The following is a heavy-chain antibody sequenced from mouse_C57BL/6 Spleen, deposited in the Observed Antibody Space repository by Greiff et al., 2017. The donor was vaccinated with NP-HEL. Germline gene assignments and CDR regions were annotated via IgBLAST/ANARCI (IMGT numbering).Heavy chain of an antibody. CDR2: IYPGDGDT. J-gene: IGHJ2*01. D-gene: IGHD3-3*01. Sequence: QVQLQQSGAELVKPGASVKISCKASGYAFSSYWMNWVKQRPGKGLEWIGQIYPGDGDTNYNGKFKGKATLTADKSSSTAYMQLSSLTSEDSAVYFCARSGGDLYYFDYWGQGTTLTVSS. CDR3: ARSGGDLYYFDY. V-gene: IGHV1-80*01. CDR1: GYAFSSYW.